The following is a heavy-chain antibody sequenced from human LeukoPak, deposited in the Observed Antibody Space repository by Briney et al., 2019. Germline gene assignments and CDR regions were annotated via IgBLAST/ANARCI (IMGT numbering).Heavy chain of an antibody. J-gene: IGHJ4*02. CDR3: ARHDYSNPHYDY. V-gene: IGHV3-11*06. Sequence: GGSLRLSCAASGFTFSDYYMSWIRQAPGKGLEWVSYISTSSGYTNYADSVKGRFTISRDNAKNSLYLQMNSLRAEDTAVYYCARHDYSNPHYDYWGQGTLVTVSS. CDR1: GFTFSDYY. D-gene: IGHD4-11*01. CDR2: ISTSSGYT.